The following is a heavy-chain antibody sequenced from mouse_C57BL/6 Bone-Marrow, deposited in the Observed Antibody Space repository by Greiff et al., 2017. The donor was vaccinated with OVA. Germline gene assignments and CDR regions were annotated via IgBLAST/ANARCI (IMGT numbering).Heavy chain of an antibody. Sequence: VQLQQSGPELVKPGASVKISCKASGYTFTDYYMNWVKQSHGKSLEWIGDINPNNGGTSYNQKFKGKATLTVDKSSSTADMVLRSLTSEDSAVYYCAREGIDWYFDVWGTGTTVTVSS. CDR2: INPNNGGT. CDR1: GYTFTDYY. J-gene: IGHJ1*03. CDR3: AREGIDWYFDV. V-gene: IGHV1-26*01.